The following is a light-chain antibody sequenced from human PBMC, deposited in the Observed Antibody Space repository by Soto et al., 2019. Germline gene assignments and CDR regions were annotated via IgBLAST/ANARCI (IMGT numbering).Light chain of an antibody. CDR3: CSYAGSSTYV. Sequence: QSALTQPASVSGSPGQSITISCTGTSSDVGSYNYVSWYQQHPGKPPKVRMDEGSKGPSGVANRFSGSKSGNTASLTISGLQAEDEADYYCCSYAGSSTYVFGTGTKLTVL. CDR2: EGS. J-gene: IGLJ1*01. CDR1: SSDVGSYNY. V-gene: IGLV2-23*01.